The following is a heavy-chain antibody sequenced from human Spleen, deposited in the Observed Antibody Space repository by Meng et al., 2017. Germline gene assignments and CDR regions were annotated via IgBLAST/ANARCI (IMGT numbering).Heavy chain of an antibody. V-gene: IGHV3-15*01. J-gene: IGHJ4*01. Sequence: GESLKISCAVSGLTFTDAWMAWVRQAPGKGLEWVGRIKSKARGETRDYAAPVKGRFFISRDDSENTFYLQMNSLKTEDTAVYYCSGHVDYWGHGTLVTVSS. CDR3: SGHVDY. CDR1: GLTFTDAW. CDR2: IKSKARGETR.